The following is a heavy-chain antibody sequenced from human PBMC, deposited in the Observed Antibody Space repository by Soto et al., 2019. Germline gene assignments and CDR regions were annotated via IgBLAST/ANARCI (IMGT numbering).Heavy chain of an antibody. V-gene: IGHV1-18*01. CDR2: ISGYNGYT. D-gene: IGHD3-16*01. Sequence: QVQLMQSGAEVRRPGTSMRISCTTSGYNFNTYGIIWVRQAPGQGLEWMGWISGYNGYTKYAQNFEDRVPLSTDPSTSTAFLELRNLRSGDTALYFCARDRDYSHTDADIDYWGQGTLVTVSS. CDR1: GYNFNTYG. CDR3: ARDRDYSHTDADIDY. J-gene: IGHJ4*02.